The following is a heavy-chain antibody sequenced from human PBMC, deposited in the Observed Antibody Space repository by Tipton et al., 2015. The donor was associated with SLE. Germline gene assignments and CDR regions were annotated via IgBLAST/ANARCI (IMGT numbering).Heavy chain of an antibody. CDR2: IYYSGST. CDR1: GGSISDYY. J-gene: IGHJ3*02. Sequence: LRLSCTVSGGSISDYYWTWIRQPPGKGLEWIGYIYYSGSTNYNPSLKSRVTILVDTSKNQFSLKLSSVTAADTAVHYCARHDGQWDAFDIWGQGTMVTVSS. V-gene: IGHV4-59*08. D-gene: IGHD6-19*01. CDR3: ARHDGQWDAFDI.